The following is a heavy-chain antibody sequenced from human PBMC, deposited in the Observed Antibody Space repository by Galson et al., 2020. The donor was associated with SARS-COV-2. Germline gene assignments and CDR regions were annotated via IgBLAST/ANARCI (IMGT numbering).Heavy chain of an antibody. CDR1: GFTFSSYA. Sequence: GGSLRLSCAASGFTFSSYAMHWVRQAPGKGLEWVAVISYDGSNKYYADSVKGRFTISRDNSKNTLYLQMNSLRAEDTAVYYCARPYSGSYFTGFDYWGQGTLVTVSS. V-gene: IGHV3-30*04. CDR3: ARPYSGSYFTGFDY. CDR2: ISYDGSNK. J-gene: IGHJ4*02. D-gene: IGHD1-26*01.